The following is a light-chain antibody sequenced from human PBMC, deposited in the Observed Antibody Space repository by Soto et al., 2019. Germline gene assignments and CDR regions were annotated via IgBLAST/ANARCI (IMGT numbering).Light chain of an antibody. J-gene: IGLJ1*01. CDR3: AAWDDRLDAYL. Sequence: QSVLTQPPSAAGTPGQRVSVSCSGSSSNIGSNTVHWYQQLPGTAPKLLIYRNNQRPSGVPDRFSGSKSGTSASLAISGLQSEDEADHYCAAWDDRLDAYLFGNAPKVT. CDR2: RNN. V-gene: IGLV1-44*01. CDR1: SSNIGSNT.